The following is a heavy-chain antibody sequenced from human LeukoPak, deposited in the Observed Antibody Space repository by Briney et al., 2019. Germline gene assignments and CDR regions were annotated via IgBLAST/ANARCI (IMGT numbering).Heavy chain of an antibody. CDR3: ARVKREGGYYYDSSGYSGAFDI. Sequence: GASVKVSFKASGYTFTSYAMHWVRQAPGQRLEWMGWINAGNGNTKNSQEFQGRVTITRDTSASTAYLELSSLRSEDMAVYYCARVKREGGYYYDSSGYSGAFDIWGQGTMVTVSS. D-gene: IGHD3-22*01. V-gene: IGHV1-3*03. J-gene: IGHJ3*02. CDR1: GYTFTSYA. CDR2: INAGNGNT.